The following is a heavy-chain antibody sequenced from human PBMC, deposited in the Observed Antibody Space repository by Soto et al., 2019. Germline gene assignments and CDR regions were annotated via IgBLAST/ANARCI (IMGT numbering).Heavy chain of an antibody. Sequence: GSLRVSCAASGFTFSSYAISWVRQAPGKGLEWVSAISGSGGSTYYADSVKGRFTISRDNSKNTLYLQMNSLRAEDTAVYYCTKEYFDWSTPFSCMDVWGQGTTVTVSS. D-gene: IGHD3-9*01. CDR2: ISGSGGST. CDR1: GFTFSSYA. V-gene: IGHV3-23*01. J-gene: IGHJ6*02. CDR3: TKEYFDWSTPFSCMDV.